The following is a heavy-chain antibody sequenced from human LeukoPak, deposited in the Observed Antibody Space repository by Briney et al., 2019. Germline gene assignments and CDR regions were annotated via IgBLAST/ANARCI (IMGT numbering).Heavy chain of an antibody. CDR3: ARDRYYSVDY. CDR2: INSDGTGI. V-gene: IGHV3-74*01. CDR1: RFTFTNYS. Sequence: GGSLRLSCAASRFTFTNYSMNWVRQAPGKGLVWVARINSDGTGIIYADSVKGRFTISRDNAKNTLFLQMNSLRAEDTAVYYCARDRYYSVDYWGQGTLVTVSS. J-gene: IGHJ4*02. D-gene: IGHD1-26*01.